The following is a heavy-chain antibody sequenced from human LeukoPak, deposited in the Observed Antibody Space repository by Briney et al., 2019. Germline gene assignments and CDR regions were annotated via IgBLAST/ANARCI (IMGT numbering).Heavy chain of an antibody. V-gene: IGHV3-64*04. J-gene: IGHJ4*02. CDR2: ISSNGGST. Sequence: GGSLRLSCSASGFTFSSYAMHWVRQAPGKGLEYVSAISSNGGSTYYADSVRGRFTISRDNSKNTLYLQMNSLRAEDTAVYYCAKNMWIAPAGSIFDYWGQGTLVTVSS. D-gene: IGHD6-13*01. CDR3: AKNMWIAPAGSIFDY. CDR1: GFTFSSYA.